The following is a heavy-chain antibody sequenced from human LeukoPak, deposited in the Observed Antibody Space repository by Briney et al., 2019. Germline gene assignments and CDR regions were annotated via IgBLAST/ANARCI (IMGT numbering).Heavy chain of an antibody. CDR1: GFTFSSYG. D-gene: IGHD6-13*01. J-gene: IGHJ4*02. CDR2: ISYDGSNK. V-gene: IGHV3-30*18. CDR3: AKGLTKRIAAAGTGPFDY. Sequence: QPGRSLRLSCAASGFTFSSYGMHWVHQAPGKGLEWVAVISYDGSNKYYADSVKGRFTISRDNSKNSLYLQMNSLRAEDTALYYCAKGLTKRIAAAGTGPFDYWGQGTLVTVSS.